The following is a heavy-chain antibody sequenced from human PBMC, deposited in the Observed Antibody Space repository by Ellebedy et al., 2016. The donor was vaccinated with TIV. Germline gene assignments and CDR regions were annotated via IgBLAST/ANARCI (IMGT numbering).Heavy chain of an antibody. D-gene: IGHD4-17*01. CDR3: SRHTDYAFDY. V-gene: IGHV3-74*01. Sequence: GESLKISCAASGFTFSSYWMHWVRQAPGKGPVWVSRLNSDGSTTNCADSVKGRFTISRDNAKNSLYLQMNSLRAEDTAVYYCSRHTDYAFDYWGQGALVTVSS. CDR1: GFTFSSYW. CDR2: LNSDGSTT. J-gene: IGHJ4*02.